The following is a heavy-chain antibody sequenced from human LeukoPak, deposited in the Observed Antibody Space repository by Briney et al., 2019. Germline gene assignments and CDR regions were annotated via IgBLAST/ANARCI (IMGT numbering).Heavy chain of an antibody. CDR1: GGSFSGYY. Sequence: SETLSLTCAVYGGSFSGYYWSWLRQPPGKGLEWLGEINHSGSTNYNPSLKSRVTISVDTSKNQFPLKLSSVTAADTAVYYCARGRVVVAAWGYLAKLYFDYWGQATLVTVSS. V-gene: IGHV4-34*01. CDR2: INHSGST. CDR3: ARGRVVVAAWGYLAKLYFDY. D-gene: IGHD2-15*01. J-gene: IGHJ4*02.